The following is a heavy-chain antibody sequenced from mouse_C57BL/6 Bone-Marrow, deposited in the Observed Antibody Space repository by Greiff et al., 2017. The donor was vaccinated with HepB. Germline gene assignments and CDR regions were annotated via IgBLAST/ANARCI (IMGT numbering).Heavy chain of an antibody. D-gene: IGHD1-1*01. V-gene: IGHV5-15*04. CDR2: ISNLAYSI. CDR3: ARHGDYYGSSPYYYAMDY. J-gene: IGHJ4*01. Sequence: EVMLVESGGGLVQPGGSLKLSCAASGFTFSDYGMAWVRQAPRKGPEWVAFISNLAYSIYYADTVTGRFTISRENAKNTLYLEMSSLRSEDTAMYYCARHGDYYGSSPYYYAMDYWGQGTSVTVSS. CDR1: GFTFSDYG.